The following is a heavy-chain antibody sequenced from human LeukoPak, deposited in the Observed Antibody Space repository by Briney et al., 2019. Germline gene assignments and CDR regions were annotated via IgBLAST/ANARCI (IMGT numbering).Heavy chain of an antibody. J-gene: IGHJ4*02. V-gene: IGHV3-33*08. CDR2: IWYDGSNK. CDR3: ARETGSAVGSTDFDY. Sequence: GGSLRLSCAASGFTFSSYGMHWVRQAPGKGLEWVSDIWYDGSNKYYADSAKGRFTIPRDNSKNTLYLQMNSLRAEDTAAYYCARETGSAVGSTDFDYWGQGTLVTVSS. D-gene: IGHD1-26*01. CDR1: GFTFSSYG.